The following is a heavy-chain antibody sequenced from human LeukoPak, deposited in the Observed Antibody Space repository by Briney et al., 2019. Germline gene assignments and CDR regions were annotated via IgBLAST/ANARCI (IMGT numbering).Heavy chain of an antibody. CDR3: ATRSAAAQGMYFDY. D-gene: IGHD2-2*01. CDR1: GGSISSGGYY. V-gene: IGHV4-31*03. J-gene: IGHJ4*02. Sequence: SETLSLTCTVSGGSISSGGYYWSWIRQHPGKGLEWIGYIYYSGSTYYDPSLKSRVTISVDTSKNQFSLKLSSVTAADTAVHYCATRSAAAQGMYFDYWGQGTLVTVSS. CDR2: IYYSGST.